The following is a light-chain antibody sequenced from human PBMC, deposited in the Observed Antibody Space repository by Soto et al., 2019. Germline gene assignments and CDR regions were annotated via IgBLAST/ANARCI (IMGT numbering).Light chain of an antibody. CDR2: GAS. Sequence: EIVLTQSPGTMSLSPGEIAPPSCRASQSVSSSYLAWYQEKPGQAPRVLIYGASTRATGIPVRFTGCVSGTEFTLTISSLQSEDLALYYCQHYSNWPPWTVGRGTKVDIK. J-gene: IGKJ1*01. V-gene: IGKV3-15*01. CDR1: QSVSSSY. CDR3: QHYSNWPPWT.